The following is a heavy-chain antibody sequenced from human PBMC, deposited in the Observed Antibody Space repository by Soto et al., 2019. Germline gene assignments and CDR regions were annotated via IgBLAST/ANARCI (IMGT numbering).Heavy chain of an antibody. CDR1: GFTFSDYY. Sequence: QVQLVESGGGLVKPGGSLRLSCAASGFTFSDYYMSWIRQAPGKGLEWVSYISSRSSTIFYAACVKGPFTISRDNVKNSLYLQMNSLSAEDTAVYYCASGTNGAVFVYWGQGILVTVSS. V-gene: IGHV3-11*01. CDR2: ISSRSSTI. J-gene: IGHJ4*02. CDR3: ASGTNGAVFVY. D-gene: IGHD2-8*01.